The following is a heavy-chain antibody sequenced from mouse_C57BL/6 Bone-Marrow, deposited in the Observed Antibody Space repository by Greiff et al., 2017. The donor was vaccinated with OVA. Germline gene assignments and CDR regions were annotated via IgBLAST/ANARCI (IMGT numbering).Heavy chain of an antibody. CDR1: GFNIKDDY. CDR2: IDPENGDT. CDR3: TTGGVVDFDY. V-gene: IGHV14-4*01. D-gene: IGHD1-1*01. Sequence: EVQLQQSGAELVRPGASVKLSCTASGFNIKDDYMHWVKQRPEQGLEWIGWIDPENGDTEYASKFQGKATITEDTSSNTAYLQLSSLTSEDTAVYYCTTGGVVDFDYWGQGTTLTVSS. J-gene: IGHJ2*01.